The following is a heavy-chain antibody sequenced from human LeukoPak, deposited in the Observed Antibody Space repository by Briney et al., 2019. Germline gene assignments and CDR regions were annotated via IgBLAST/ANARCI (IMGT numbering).Heavy chain of an antibody. CDR3: ARSRWRDAFDI. V-gene: IGHV3-48*01. D-gene: IGHD4-23*01. Sequence: GGSLRLSCAASGFTFSSYSMNWVRQAPGKGLEWVSYISSSSSTIYYADSVKGRFTISRDNAKNSLYLQMNSLRAEDTAVYYCARSRWRDAFDIWGQGTMVTVSS. CDR1: GFTFSSYS. CDR2: ISSSSSTI. J-gene: IGHJ3*02.